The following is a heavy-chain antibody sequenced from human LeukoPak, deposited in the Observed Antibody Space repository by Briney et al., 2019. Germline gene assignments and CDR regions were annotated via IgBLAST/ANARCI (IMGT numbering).Heavy chain of an antibody. CDR2: TSGSGGST. CDR3: AKNGGSQCYSHLDS. Sequence: GGSLRLSCAASGFTFSSYAMSWVRQAPGKGLEWVSGTSGSGGSTYYAGSVKGRFTISGDNSKNTLYLQMNSLRVEDTAVYYCAKNGGSQCYSHLDSWGQGTLDTVSS. J-gene: IGHJ4*02. CDR1: GFTFSSYA. V-gene: IGHV3-23*01. D-gene: IGHD2-15*01.